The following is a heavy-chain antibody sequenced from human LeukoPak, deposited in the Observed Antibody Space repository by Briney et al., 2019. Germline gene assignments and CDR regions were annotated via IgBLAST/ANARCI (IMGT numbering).Heavy chain of an antibody. V-gene: IGHV4-39*07. CDR2: IYYSGST. CDR1: GGSISSSSYY. CDR3: ARELSDNYGSGSYYFNWFDP. J-gene: IGHJ5*02. D-gene: IGHD3-10*01. Sequence: PSETLSLTCTVSGGSISSSSYYWGWIRQPPGKGLEWIGSIYYSGSTYYNPSLKSRVTISVDTSKNQFSLKLSSVTAADTAVYYCARELSDNYGSGSYYFNWFDPWGQGTLVTVSS.